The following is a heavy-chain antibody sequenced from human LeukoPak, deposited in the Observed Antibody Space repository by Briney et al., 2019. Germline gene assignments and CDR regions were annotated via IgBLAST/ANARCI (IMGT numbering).Heavy chain of an antibody. J-gene: IGHJ4*02. CDR1: GASVSSGSYY. Sequence: KTSETLSLTCTVSGASVSSGSYYWSWIRQPPGKGLEWIGYIYYSGSTNYNPSLKSRVTISVDTSKNQFSLKLNSVTAADTAVYYCAKGNLNFSGTYKSSDYWGQGTLVTVSS. CDR2: IYYSGST. CDR3: AKGNLNFSGTYKSSDY. V-gene: IGHV4-61*01. D-gene: IGHD1-26*01.